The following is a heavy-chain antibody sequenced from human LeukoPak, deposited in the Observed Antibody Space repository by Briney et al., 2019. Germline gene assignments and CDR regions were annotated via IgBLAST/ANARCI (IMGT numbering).Heavy chain of an antibody. V-gene: IGHV3-74*03. J-gene: IGHJ4*02. CDR2: IKSDGSIT. Sequence: GGSLRLSCAASQFAFSNYWMRWVRQAPGKGLVWVSRIKSDGSITAYADSVKGRFTISRDNAKNALYLQMNSLRAEDTAVYYCARTVYYDRDDAYYRNFDLWGQGTLVTVSS. CDR3: ARTVYYDRDDAYYRNFDL. CDR1: QFAFSNYW. D-gene: IGHD3-22*01.